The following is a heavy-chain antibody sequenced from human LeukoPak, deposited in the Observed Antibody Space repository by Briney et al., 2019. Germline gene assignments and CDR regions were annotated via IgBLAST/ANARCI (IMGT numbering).Heavy chain of an antibody. CDR1: GITFSSYG. CDR2: ISSSGGST. Sequence: QPGGSLRLSCAASGITFSSYGLSWVRQAPGKGLEWVSGISSSGGSTYYADSVKGRFTVSRDNSNNTLYLQLNGLRPEDTAFYYCVKMRLRGDRDFDYWGQGTLVTVSS. V-gene: IGHV3-23*01. D-gene: IGHD3-3*01. CDR3: VKMRLRGDRDFDY. J-gene: IGHJ4*02.